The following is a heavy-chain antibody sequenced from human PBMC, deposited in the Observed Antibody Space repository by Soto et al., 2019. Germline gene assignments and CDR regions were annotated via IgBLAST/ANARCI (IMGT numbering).Heavy chain of an antibody. J-gene: IGHJ5*02. CDR1: GGSISSYY. CDR2: IYYSGST. D-gene: IGHD6-19*01. V-gene: IGHV4-59*08. CDR3: ARGAGKWLVSGWFDP. Sequence: SETLSLTCTVSGGSISSYYWSWIRQPPGKGLEWIGNIYYSGSTNYNPSLKSRVTISVDTSKNQFSLKLSSVTAADTAVYYCARGAGKWLVSGWFDPWGQGTLVTVSS.